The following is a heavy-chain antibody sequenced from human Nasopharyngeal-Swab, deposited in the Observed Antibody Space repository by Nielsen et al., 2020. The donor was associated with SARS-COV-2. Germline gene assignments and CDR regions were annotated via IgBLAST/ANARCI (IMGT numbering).Heavy chain of an antibody. J-gene: IGHJ4*02. Sequence: WVRQAPGQGLEWMGGIIPIFGTANYAQKFQGRVTITADESTSTAYMELSSLRSEDTAEYYCARDQRRGYSGYDHTYFDYWGQGTLVTVSS. CDR2: IIPIFGTA. CDR3: ARDQRRGYSGYDHTYFDY. D-gene: IGHD5-12*01. V-gene: IGHV1-69*01.